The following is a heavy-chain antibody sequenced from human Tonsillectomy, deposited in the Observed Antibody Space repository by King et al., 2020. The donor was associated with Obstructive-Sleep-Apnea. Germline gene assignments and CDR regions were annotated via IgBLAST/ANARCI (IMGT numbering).Heavy chain of an antibody. D-gene: IGHD2-21*02. CDR3: ARDSSDFDAFDI. J-gene: IGHJ3*02. V-gene: IGHV1-8*01. CDR2: SNPNSGNK. Sequence: QLVQSVAEGKKPGASVKVSCKASGYTFTSYDINWVRQATGQGLEWVGWSNPNSGNKGYAQKFQGGVTMTGNTPISTAYMELSSLRSEDTAVYYCARDSSDFDAFDIWGQGTMVTVSS. CDR1: GYTFTSYD.